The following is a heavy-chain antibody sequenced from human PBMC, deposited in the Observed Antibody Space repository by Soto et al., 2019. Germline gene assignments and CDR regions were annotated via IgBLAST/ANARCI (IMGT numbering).Heavy chain of an antibody. J-gene: IGHJ4*02. CDR3: ARDVYYGSGSYYPYYFDY. V-gene: IGHV1-69*13. CDR2: IIPIFGTA. D-gene: IGHD3-10*01. Sequence: SVKVSCKASGGTFSSYAISWVRQAPGQGLEWMGGIIPIFGTANYAQKFQGRVTITADESTSTAYMELSSLRSEDTAVYYCARDVYYGSGSYYPYYFDYWGQGTLVTVSS. CDR1: GGTFSSYA.